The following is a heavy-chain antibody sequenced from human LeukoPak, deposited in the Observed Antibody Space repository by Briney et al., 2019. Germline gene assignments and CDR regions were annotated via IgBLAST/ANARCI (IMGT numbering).Heavy chain of an antibody. J-gene: IGHJ6*03. CDR2: IRYDGSNK. CDR1: GFTFSSYG. D-gene: IGHD3-9*01. Sequence: PGGSLRLSCAASGFTFSSYGMHWVRQAPGKGLEWVAFIRYDGSNKYYADSVKGRFTISRDNSKNTLYLQMNSLRAEDTAVYYCAKGPEHFDWSAEYYYYMDVWGKGTTVTISS. V-gene: IGHV3-30*02. CDR3: AKGPEHFDWSAEYYYYMDV.